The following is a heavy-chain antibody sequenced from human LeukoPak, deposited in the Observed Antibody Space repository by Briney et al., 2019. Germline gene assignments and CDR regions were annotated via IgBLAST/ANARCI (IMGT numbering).Heavy chain of an antibody. J-gene: IGHJ3*02. D-gene: IGHD3-10*01. CDR1: GFTVSSNY. CDR3: ARDLQLWFGESDAFDI. V-gene: IGHV3-21*01. Sequence: PGGSLRLSCTASGFTVSSNYISWVRQAPGKGLEWVSSISSSSSYIYYADSVKGRFTISRDNAKNSLYLQMNSLRAEDTAVYYCARDLQLWFGESDAFDIWGQGTMVTVSS. CDR2: ISSSSSYI.